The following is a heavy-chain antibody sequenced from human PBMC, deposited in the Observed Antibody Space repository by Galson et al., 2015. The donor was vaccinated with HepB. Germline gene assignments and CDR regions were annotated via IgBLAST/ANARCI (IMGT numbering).Heavy chain of an antibody. D-gene: IGHD6-19*01. J-gene: IGHJ4*02. CDR3: ARWPAGAVAGGGYYFDY. CDR1: GFTFSSYA. Sequence: SLRLSCAASGFTFSSYAMHWVRQAPGKGLEWVAVISYDGSNKYYADSVKGRFTISRDNSKNTLYLQMNSLRAEDTAVYYCARWPAGAVAGGGYYFDYWGQGTLVTVSS. V-gene: IGHV3-30*04. CDR2: ISYDGSNK.